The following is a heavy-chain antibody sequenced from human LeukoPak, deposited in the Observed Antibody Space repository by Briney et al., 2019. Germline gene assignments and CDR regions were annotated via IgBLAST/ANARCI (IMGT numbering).Heavy chain of an antibody. D-gene: IGHD2-21*01. V-gene: IGHV3-7*03. J-gene: IGHJ5*02. CDR1: GFTFSSYA. CDR2: IKQDGSEK. CDR3: AKEGFALGLFDP. Sequence: GGSLRLSCAASGFTFSSYAMHWVRQAPGKGLEWVANIKQDGSEKYYVDSVKGRFTISRDNAKNSLYLQMNSLRAEDTAVYYCAKEGFALGLFDPWGQGTLVTVSS.